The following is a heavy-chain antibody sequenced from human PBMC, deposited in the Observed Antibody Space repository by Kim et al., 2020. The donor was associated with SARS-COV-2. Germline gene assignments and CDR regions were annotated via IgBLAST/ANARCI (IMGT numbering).Heavy chain of an antibody. Sequence: RYSPTMKSRLTITKETSKNQVVLKMTNMDPVDTATYYCAHRRVGLDTEFDYWGQGTLVTVSS. V-gene: IGHV2-5*01. J-gene: IGHJ4*02. D-gene: IGHD5-18*01. CDR3: AHRRVGLDTEFDY.